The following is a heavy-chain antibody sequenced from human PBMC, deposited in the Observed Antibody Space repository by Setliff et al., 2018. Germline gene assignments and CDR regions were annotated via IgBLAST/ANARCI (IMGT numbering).Heavy chain of an antibody. V-gene: IGHV3-49*04. Sequence: GGSLRLSCLGSGFTFGDYAVSWVRQAPGKGLEWVGFIRSKAYNEAIEYAASVRGRFTISRDDSKNVAYLQMTSLQTEDTAVYYCARFAKCGGHCWNDYWGQGTRVTVSS. D-gene: IGHD2-21*02. J-gene: IGHJ4*02. CDR2: IRSKAYNEAI. CDR1: GFTFGDYA. CDR3: ARFAKCGGHCWNDY.